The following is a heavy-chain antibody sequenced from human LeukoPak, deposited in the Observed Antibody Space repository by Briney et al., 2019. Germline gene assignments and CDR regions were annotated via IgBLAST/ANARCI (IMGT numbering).Heavy chain of an antibody. CDR2: ISSSGSTI. CDR1: GFTFSDYY. D-gene: IGHD5-24*01. J-gene: IGHJ4*02. V-gene: IGHV3-11*01. Sequence: GGTLRLSCAASGFTFSDYYMSWIRQAPGKGLEWVSYISSSGSTIYYADSVKGRFTISRDNAKNSLYLQMNSLRAEDTAVYYCARARRDGYNSLLGYWGQGTLVTVSS. CDR3: ARARRDGYNSLLGY.